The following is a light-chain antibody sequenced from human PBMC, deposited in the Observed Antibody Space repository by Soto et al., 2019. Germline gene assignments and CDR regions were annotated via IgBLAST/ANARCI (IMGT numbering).Light chain of an antibody. CDR2: GNS. CDR1: SSNIGAGYD. J-gene: IGLJ2*01. Sequence: QSVLTQPPSVSGAPGQRVTISCTGSSSNIGAGYDVHWYQQLPGTAPKLLIYGNSNRPSGVPDRFSGSKSGTSASLAITGRQGEDEADYYCQAYDSSLSGYVVFGGGTKLTVL. CDR3: QAYDSSLSGYVV. V-gene: IGLV1-40*01.